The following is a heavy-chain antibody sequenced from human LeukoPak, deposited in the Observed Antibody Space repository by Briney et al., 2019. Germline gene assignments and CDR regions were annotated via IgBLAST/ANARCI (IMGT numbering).Heavy chain of an antibody. V-gene: IGHV3-23*01. CDR2: ISGSGGAT. Sequence: PGGSLRLSCAASGFTFNTYGMSWVRQAPGKGLEWVSGISGSGGATYYADSVKGRFTISRDDPHNTLSLQMNSLRAEDTAVYFCARGGVDCYGSGTYYLMYYFDYWGQGALVTVSS. CDR1: GFTFNTYG. D-gene: IGHD3-10*01. J-gene: IGHJ4*02. CDR3: ARGGVDCYGSGTYYLMYYFDY.